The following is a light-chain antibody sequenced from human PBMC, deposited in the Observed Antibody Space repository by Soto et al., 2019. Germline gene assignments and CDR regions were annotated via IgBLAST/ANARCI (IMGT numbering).Light chain of an antibody. CDR3: QQYGSSPWT. CDR1: ERVSCCY. J-gene: IGKJ1*01. V-gene: IGKV3-20*01. Sequence: EFVLTLSPSTLSLSPGERATSSCCASERVSCCYLACYQRTPGQAPRLLIYGASSRSTGIPDRFSGSGSGTAFTLTISRLEPEDFVVYYCQQYGSSPWTFGQGTKVDIK. CDR2: GAS.